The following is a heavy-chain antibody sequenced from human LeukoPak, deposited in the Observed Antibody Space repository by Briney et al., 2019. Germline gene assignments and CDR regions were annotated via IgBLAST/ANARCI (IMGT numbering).Heavy chain of an antibody. J-gene: IGHJ5*02. D-gene: IGHD2-2*01. CDR3: ARKGYQLLSTNWFDP. Sequence: PSETLSLTCAVSGYSISSGYYWGWIRQPPGKGLEWIGSVCHSGSTYYSPSLKSRVTISVDTSKNQFSLKLSSVTAADTAVYYCARKGYQLLSTNWFDPWGQGTLVTVSS. V-gene: IGHV4-38-2*01. CDR2: VCHSGST. CDR1: GYSISSGYY.